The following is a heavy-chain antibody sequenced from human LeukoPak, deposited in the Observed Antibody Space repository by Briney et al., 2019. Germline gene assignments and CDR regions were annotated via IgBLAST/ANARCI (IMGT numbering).Heavy chain of an antibody. Sequence: GESLKISCKGSGYSFTSYWIGWVRQMPGKGLXXXXXXXPGDSDTRYSPSFQGQVTIAPDKSISTAYLQWSSLKASDTAMYNCARHSGTTGTWDYYGMDVWGQGTTVTVSS. CDR1: GYSFTSYW. D-gene: IGHD1-1*01. V-gene: IGHV5-51*01. CDR2: XXPGDSDT. J-gene: IGHJ6*02. CDR3: ARHSGTTGTWDYYGMDV.